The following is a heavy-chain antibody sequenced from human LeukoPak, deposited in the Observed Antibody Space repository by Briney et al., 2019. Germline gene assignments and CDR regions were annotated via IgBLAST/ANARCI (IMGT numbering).Heavy chain of an antibody. D-gene: IGHD5-18*01. Sequence: GESLKISCKGSGYSFTSYWIGWVRQAPGQGLEWMGWINPNSGGTNYAQKFQGRVTMTRDTSISTAYMELSRLRSDDTAVYYCARSYSYDAFDIWGQGTMVTVSS. CDR1: GYSFTSYW. CDR3: ARSYSYDAFDI. J-gene: IGHJ3*02. CDR2: INPNSGGT. V-gene: IGHV1-2*02.